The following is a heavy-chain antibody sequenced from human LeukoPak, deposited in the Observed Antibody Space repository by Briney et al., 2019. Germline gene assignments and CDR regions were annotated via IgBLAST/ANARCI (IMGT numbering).Heavy chain of an antibody. CDR3: ARPQLFYDILTGYYTHLDY. D-gene: IGHD3-9*01. Sequence: PGGSLRLSCAASGFTFSSYAMHWVRQAPGKGLEWVAVISYDGSNKYYADSVKGRFTISRDNSKNTLYLQMNSLRAEDTAVYYCARPQLFYDILTGYYTHLDYWGQGTLVTVSS. J-gene: IGHJ4*02. V-gene: IGHV3-30-3*01. CDR2: ISYDGSNK. CDR1: GFTFSSYA.